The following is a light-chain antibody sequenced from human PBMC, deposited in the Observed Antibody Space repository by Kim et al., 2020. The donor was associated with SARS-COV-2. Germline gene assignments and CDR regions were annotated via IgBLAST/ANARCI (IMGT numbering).Light chain of an antibody. J-gene: IGLJ2*01. CDR3: NSRDSSGNHLV. CDR2: GKN. Sequence: LGQTVRITCQGDSLRSYYANWYQQKPGPAPVLVIYGKNNRPSGIPDRFSGSRSGNTASLTITGAQAEDEADYYCNSRDSSGNHLVFGGGTQLTVL. V-gene: IGLV3-19*01. CDR1: SLRSYY.